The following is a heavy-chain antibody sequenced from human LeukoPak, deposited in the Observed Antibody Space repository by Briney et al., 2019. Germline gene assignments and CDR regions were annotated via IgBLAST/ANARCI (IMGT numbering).Heavy chain of an antibody. Sequence: GGSLRLSCAASGFTFSNAWMSWVRQAPGKGLEWVGRIKSKTDGGTTDYAAPVKGRFTISRDDSKNTLYLQMNSLKTEDTAVYYCTTDPTTPLGYCSGGSCYFYMDVWGKGTTVTVSS. D-gene: IGHD2-15*01. V-gene: IGHV3-15*01. CDR2: IKSKTDGGTT. CDR1: GFTFSNAW. J-gene: IGHJ6*03. CDR3: TTDPTTPLGYCSGGSCYFYMDV.